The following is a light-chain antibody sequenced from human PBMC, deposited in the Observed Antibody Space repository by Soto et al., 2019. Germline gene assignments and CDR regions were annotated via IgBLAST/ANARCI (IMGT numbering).Light chain of an antibody. CDR1: SSDVGGYHY. J-gene: IGLJ2*01. CDR3: SSYTSSSTHVV. CDR2: DVS. V-gene: IGLV2-14*01. Sequence: QSALTQPASVSGSPGQSITISCTGTSSDVGGYHYVSWYQQHPGKAPKLMIYDVSNRPSGVPNRFSGSKSGNTASLTISGLQAEDEADYYGSSYTSSSTHVVFGGGPKLTV.